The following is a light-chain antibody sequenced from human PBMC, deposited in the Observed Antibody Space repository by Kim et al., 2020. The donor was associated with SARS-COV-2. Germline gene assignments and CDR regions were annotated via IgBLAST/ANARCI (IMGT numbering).Light chain of an antibody. J-gene: IGKJ2*01. CDR2: RAS. CDR3: QHYSRFPYT. CDR1: QDIGTW. Sequence: SASVGDRVTITCRASQDIGTWLAWYQQKPGKAPNLLIYRASSLESGVPSRFSGSGSGTGFTLTIRSLQPDDFATYYCQHYSRFPYTFGQGTKLEI. V-gene: IGKV1-5*03.